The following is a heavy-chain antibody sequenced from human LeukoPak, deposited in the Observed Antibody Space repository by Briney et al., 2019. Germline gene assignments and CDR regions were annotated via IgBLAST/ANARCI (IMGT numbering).Heavy chain of an antibody. J-gene: IGHJ4*02. D-gene: IGHD3-10*01. CDR1: GFTFSSYE. V-gene: IGHV3-48*03. Sequence: GGSLRLSCAASGFTFSSYEMNWVRQAPGKGLGWVSYISSSRSTIYYADSVKGRFNISRDNAKNSLYLQMNSLRAEDTAVYYCARETTPYGSGQATVDYWGQGTLVTVSS. CDR2: ISSSRSTI. CDR3: ARETTPYGSGQATVDY.